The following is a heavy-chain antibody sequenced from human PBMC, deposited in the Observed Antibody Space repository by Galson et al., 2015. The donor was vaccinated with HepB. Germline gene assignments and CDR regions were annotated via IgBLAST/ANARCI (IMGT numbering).Heavy chain of an antibody. J-gene: IGHJ6*02. CDR2: IIPILGIA. Sequence: SVKVSCKASGGTFSSYTISWVRQAPGQGLEWMGRIIPILGIANYAQKFQGRVTITADKSTSTAYMELSSLRSEDTAVYYCARDGVRMDWTTVVTLDYYYGMDVWGQGTTVTVSS. V-gene: IGHV1-69*04. D-gene: IGHD4-23*01. CDR3: ARDGVRMDWTTVVTLDYYYGMDV. CDR1: GGTFSSYT.